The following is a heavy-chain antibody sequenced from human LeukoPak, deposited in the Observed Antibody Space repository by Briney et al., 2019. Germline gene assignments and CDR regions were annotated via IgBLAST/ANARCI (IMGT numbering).Heavy chain of an antibody. CDR3: ARDRDGGGYAFDI. J-gene: IGHJ3*02. CDR1: GGSLSSDAYY. D-gene: IGHD2-15*01. V-gene: IGHV4-31*03. Sequence: SETLSLTCTVSGGSLSSDAYYWTWIRQHPGKGLEWIGYIYYIGSTYYNPSLKSRVTISADTSKNQFFLTLNSVTAADTAVYYCARDRDGGGYAFDIWGQGTMVTVSS. CDR2: IYYIGST.